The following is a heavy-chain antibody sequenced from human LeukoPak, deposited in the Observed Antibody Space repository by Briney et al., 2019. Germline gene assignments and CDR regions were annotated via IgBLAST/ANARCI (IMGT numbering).Heavy chain of an antibody. J-gene: IGHJ3*02. V-gene: IGHV4-59*01. Sequence: PSETLSLTCTVSGGSISSYYWSWIRQPPGKGLEWIGYIYYSGSTNYSPSLKSRVTISVDTSKNQFSLKLSSVTAAATAVYYCARLDSAGVAGTHAFDIWGQGTMVTVSS. CDR1: GGSISSYY. CDR2: IYYSGST. D-gene: IGHD6-19*01. CDR3: ARLDSAGVAGTHAFDI.